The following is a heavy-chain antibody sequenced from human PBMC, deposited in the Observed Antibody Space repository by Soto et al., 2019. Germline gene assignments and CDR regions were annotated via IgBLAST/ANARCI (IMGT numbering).Heavy chain of an antibody. CDR1: GFTVSSNY. CDR2: IYSGGST. V-gene: IGHV3-66*01. D-gene: IGHD4-4*01. Sequence: PGGSLRLSCAASGFTVSSNYTSWVRQAPGKGLEWVSVIYSGGSTYYADSVKGRFTISRDNSKNTLYLQMNSLRAEDTAVYYCAGDRDSTDYYYGMDVWGQGTTVTVSS. CDR3: AGDRDSTDYYYGMDV. J-gene: IGHJ6*02.